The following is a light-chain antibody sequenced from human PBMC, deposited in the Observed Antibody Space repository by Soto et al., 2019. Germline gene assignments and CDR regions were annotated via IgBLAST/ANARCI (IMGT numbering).Light chain of an antibody. J-gene: IGLJ2*01. CDR3: VLYMGSGIWV. CDR2: STN. Sequence: QTVVTQEPSFSVSPGGTVTLTCGLSSGSVSNAYYPSWYQLTPGQAPRTLFYSTNTRSSGVPDRFSGSILGNKAALTITGAQADDESDYYCVLYMGSGIWVFGGGTQLTVL. CDR1: SGSVSNAYY. V-gene: IGLV8-61*01.